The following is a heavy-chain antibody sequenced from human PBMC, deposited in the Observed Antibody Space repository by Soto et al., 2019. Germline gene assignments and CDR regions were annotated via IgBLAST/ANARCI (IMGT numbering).Heavy chain of an antibody. CDR1: GGSIRNYF. V-gene: IGHV4-4*07. Sequence: QVQLQESGPGLVKPSETLSLICTVSGGSIRNYFWTWIRQPAGKGLEWIGRIYTSGSTNYNPSLKSRVTMSVDTSKNQFSLKLSSVTAADTAVYYCARADCSGGSCYVLDYWGQGTLVTVSS. CDR3: ARADCSGGSCYVLDY. CDR2: IYTSGST. D-gene: IGHD2-15*01. J-gene: IGHJ4*02.